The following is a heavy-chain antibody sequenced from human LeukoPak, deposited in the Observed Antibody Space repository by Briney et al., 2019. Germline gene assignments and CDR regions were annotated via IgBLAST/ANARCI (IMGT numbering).Heavy chain of an antibody. V-gene: IGHV5-51*01. D-gene: IGHD6-19*01. CDR1: GYRFISYW. J-gene: IGHJ3*02. Sequence: GASPQTSCKGTGYRFISYWIGWVRPMPGKGGGWMGIIYPGDSDTRYSPSFQGQVAISADNSITHAYLQWSSLKASDNAIYYCAKIAVAAPDAFDIWGQGTMVTVSS. CDR3: AKIAVAAPDAFDI. CDR2: IYPGDSDT.